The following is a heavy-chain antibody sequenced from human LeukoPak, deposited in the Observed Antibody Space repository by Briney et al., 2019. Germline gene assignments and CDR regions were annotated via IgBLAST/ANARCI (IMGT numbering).Heavy chain of an antibody. CDR2: IREDGSDK. V-gene: IGHV3-7*03. D-gene: IGHD3-3*01. CDR3: AKDRTRQAY. J-gene: IGHJ4*02. Sequence: GGSLRLSCAASGFTFSNYWMSWVRQTPGKGLEWVANIREDGSDKYYVDSLKGRFTISRDNAKNSLYLQMNSLRAEDTAVYYCAKDRTRQAYWGQGTLVTVSS. CDR1: GFTFSNYW.